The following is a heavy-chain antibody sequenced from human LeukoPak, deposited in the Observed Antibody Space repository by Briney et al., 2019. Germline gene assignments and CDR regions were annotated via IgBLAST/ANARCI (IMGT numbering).Heavy chain of an antibody. CDR1: GYTFTSYY. J-gene: IGHJ4*02. V-gene: IGHV1-46*01. CDR3: ARWRGWVTATPYYFDY. D-gene: IGHD2-21*02. CDR2: INPSGGST. Sequence: ASVKVSCKASGYTFTSYYMHWVRQAPGQGLEWMGIINPSGGSTSYAQKFQGRVTMTRDMSTSTVYMELSSLRSEDTAVYYCARWRGWVTATPYYFDYWGQGTLVTVSS.